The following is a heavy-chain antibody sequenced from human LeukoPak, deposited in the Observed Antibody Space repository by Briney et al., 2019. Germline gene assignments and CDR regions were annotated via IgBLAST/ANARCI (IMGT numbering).Heavy chain of an antibody. CDR3: ARDPAAAAYYFDY. Sequence: GASVKVSCKASGYTFTGYYMHWVRQAPGQGLEWMGWINPNNGGTKYAQKFQGRVTMTRDTSINTAYMELRSLRSDDTAVYYCARDPAAAAYYFDYWGQGTLVTVSS. J-gene: IGHJ4*02. D-gene: IGHD6-13*01. CDR1: GYTFTGYY. CDR2: INPNNGGT. V-gene: IGHV1-2*02.